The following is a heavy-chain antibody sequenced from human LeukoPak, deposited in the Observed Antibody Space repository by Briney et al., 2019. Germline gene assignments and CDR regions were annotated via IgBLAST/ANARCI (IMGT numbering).Heavy chain of an antibody. V-gene: IGHV4-59*01. J-gene: IGHJ3*02. CDR1: GGSISSYY. Sequence: SETLSLTCTVSGGSISSYYWSWIRQPPGKGLEWIGYIYYSGSTNYNPSLKSRVTISVDTSKNQFSLKLSSVTAADTAVYYCARSRPVALDIWGQGTMVTVSS. CDR3: ARSRPVALDI. CDR2: IYYSGST.